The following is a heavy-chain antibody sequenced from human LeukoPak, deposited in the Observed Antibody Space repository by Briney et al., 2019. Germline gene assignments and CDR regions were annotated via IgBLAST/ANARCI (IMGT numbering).Heavy chain of an antibody. V-gene: IGHV1-69*06. CDR1: GGTFSSYA. Sequence: GASVKVSCKASGGTFSSYAISWVRQAPGQGLEWMGRIIPIFGTANYAQKFQGRVTITADKSTSTAYMELSSLRSEDTAVYYCTGGVFTMVRGVISNWSDPWGQGTLVTVSS. CDR3: TGGVFTMVRGVISNWSDP. CDR2: IIPIFGTA. D-gene: IGHD3-10*01. J-gene: IGHJ5*02.